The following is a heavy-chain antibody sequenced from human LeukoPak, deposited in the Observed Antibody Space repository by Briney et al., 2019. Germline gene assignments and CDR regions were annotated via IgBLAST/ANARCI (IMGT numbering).Heavy chain of an antibody. CDR3: ARENILVGRAGLGYYYGFHV. CDR1: GASIRNYY. J-gene: IGHJ6*02. D-gene: IGHD2-8*02. CDR2: IYNRGST. V-gene: IGHV4-59*01. Sequence: SETLSLTCTVSGASIRNYYWNWIRQPPGKGLEWIGHIYNRGSTKYNPSLQSRVTISVDTSKHQFSLKLSSVTAADTAVYYCARENILVGRAGLGYYYGFHVWGQGTTVTVSS.